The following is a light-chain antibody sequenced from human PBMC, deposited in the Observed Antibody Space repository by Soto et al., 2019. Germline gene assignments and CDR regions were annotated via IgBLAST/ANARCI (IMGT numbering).Light chain of an antibody. CDR1: NVGSKS. Sequence: SYVLTQPPSVSVAPGQTARISCGGNNVGSKSVNWYQQRPGQAPALVVYGDTDRASGIPERFSGSNSGNTAALTITRVEAGDEADYFCQVWDSGSDHYVFGGGTKLTVL. CDR3: QVWDSGSDHYV. J-gene: IGLJ1*01. V-gene: IGLV3-21*02. CDR2: GDT.